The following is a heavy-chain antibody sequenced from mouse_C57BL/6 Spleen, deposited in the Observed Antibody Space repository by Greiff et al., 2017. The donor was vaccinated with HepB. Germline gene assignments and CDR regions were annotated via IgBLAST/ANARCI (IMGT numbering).Heavy chain of an antibody. CDR1: GYTFTSYW. CDR3: ARRGEDDGYYFDY. Sequence: QVQLQQPGAELVMPGASVKLSCKASGYTFTSYWMHWVKQRPGQGLEWIGDIDPSDSYTNYNQKFKGKSTLTVDKSSSTAYMQLSSLTSEDSAVYYCARRGEDDGYYFDYWGQGTTLTVSS. V-gene: IGHV1-69*01. J-gene: IGHJ2*01. D-gene: IGHD2-12*01. CDR2: IDPSDSYT.